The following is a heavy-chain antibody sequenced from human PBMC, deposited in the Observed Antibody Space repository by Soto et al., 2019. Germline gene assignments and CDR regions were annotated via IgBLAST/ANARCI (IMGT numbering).Heavy chain of an antibody. V-gene: IGHV4-31*03. D-gene: IGHD3-10*01. CDR1: GDSISRGGYY. J-gene: IGHJ4*02. Sequence: QVQLQESGPGLVKPSQTLSLTCNVSGDSISRGGYYWSWIRQHPGKGLEWIGYIYYTGSTYYNPSVKSRVAISVDTSKNPFSLKLSSVTAADTAGYYCAREGVGLHYFDYWGQGTLVTVSS. CDR3: AREGVGLHYFDY. CDR2: IYYTGST.